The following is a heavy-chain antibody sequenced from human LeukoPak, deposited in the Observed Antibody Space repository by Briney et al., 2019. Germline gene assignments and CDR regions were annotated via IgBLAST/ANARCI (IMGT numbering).Heavy chain of an antibody. Sequence: GKSLRLSCSASGFTFSSYAMEWVPQAPDKGVEWVAVISYDGSSKYFAKSVRGRFTISRYNSKNTLYLKMNSLRAEDTAVYYCAKASVTTLDYWGKGTRVTVSS. J-gene: IGHJ4*02. CDR1: GFTFSSYA. D-gene: IGHD4-17*01. CDR3: AKASVTTLDY. CDR2: ISYDGSSK. V-gene: IGHV3-30*18.